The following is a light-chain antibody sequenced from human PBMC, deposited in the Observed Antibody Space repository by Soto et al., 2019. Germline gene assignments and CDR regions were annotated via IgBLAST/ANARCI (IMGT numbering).Light chain of an antibody. Sequence: EILMTQSPATLSASPGDRATLSCRASQSLSSNLAWYQQRPGQAPRLLIYGASSRATGFPDRLSGSGSGTDFTLTISRLEPEDFAVYYCQQYVNTPWTFGQGTKVDIK. J-gene: IGKJ1*01. CDR1: QSLSSN. V-gene: IGKV3-20*01. CDR2: GAS. CDR3: QQYVNTPWT.